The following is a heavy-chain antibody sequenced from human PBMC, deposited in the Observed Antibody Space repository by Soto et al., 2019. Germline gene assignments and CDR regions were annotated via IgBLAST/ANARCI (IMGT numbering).Heavy chain of an antibody. V-gene: IGHV1-45*02. CDR1: GNTFTYVY. D-gene: IGHD6-19*01. J-gene: IGHJ5*02. CDR2: ITPFNGNT. Sequence: SVKVSCKGSGNTFTYVYLHWVRQAPGQALEWMGWITPFNGNTKYAQKFQDRVTFTGDTSLNTAYMELNSLRAEDTAVYYCAKKKTPYSSGWTNNWFDPWGQGTLVTVSS. CDR3: AKKKTPYSSGWTNNWFDP.